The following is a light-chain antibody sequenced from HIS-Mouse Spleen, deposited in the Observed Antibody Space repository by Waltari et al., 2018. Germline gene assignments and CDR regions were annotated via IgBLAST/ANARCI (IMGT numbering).Light chain of an antibody. V-gene: IGKV2-28*01. CDR2: LGF. CDR3: MQALQTPYT. J-gene: IGKJ2*01. Sequence: DIVMTQSPLSLPVTPGEPASISFRSSQSLLHSNGYNYLDWYLQKPGQSPQLLIYLGFNRASGVPDRFSGSGSGTDFTLKISRVEAEDVGVYYCMQALQTPYTFGQGTKLEIK. CDR1: QSLLHSNGYNY.